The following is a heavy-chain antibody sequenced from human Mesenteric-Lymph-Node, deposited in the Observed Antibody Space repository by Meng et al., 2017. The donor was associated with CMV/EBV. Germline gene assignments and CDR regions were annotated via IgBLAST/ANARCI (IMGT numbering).Heavy chain of an antibody. CDR2: ISSGGTHR. D-gene: IGHD3-3*01. CDR3: ARVSTLYDSYGLDV. CDR1: GFTFNDHY. J-gene: IGHJ6*02. V-gene: IGHV3-11*01. Sequence: GGSLRLSCAASGFTFNDHYMTWIRQAPGKGLEWVSSISSGGTHRCYADSVTGRFTISRDKARNSLYLQMNSLRGEDTAVYYCARVSTLYDSYGLDVWGQGTTVTVSS.